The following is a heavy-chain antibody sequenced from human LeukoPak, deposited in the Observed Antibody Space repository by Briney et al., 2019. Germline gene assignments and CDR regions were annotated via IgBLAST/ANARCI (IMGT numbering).Heavy chain of an antibody. J-gene: IGHJ4*02. CDR2: IIWNGGST. Sequence: RTGGSLRLSCAASGFTFDGYGMSWGRQAPSKGLAWVSGIIWNGGSTGHADSVKGRFTISRDNAKNSLYLQMNSLRAEDTALYYCATTYYYDSSGYYGDYWGQGTLVTVSS. V-gene: IGHV3-20*04. CDR3: ATTYYYDSSGYYGDY. CDR1: GFTFDGYG. D-gene: IGHD3-22*01.